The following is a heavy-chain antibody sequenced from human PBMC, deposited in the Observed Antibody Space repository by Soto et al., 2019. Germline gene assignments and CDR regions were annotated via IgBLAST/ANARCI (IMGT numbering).Heavy chain of an antibody. Sequence: GASVKVSCKASGYTFTSYAMHWVRQAPGQRLEWMGWINAGNGNTKYSQKFQGRVTITRDTSASTAYMELSSLRSEDTAVYYCARVHVWGSYRYNWLGPWGKGTLVTV. CDR1: GYTFTSYA. CDR3: ARVHVWGSYRYNWLGP. J-gene: IGHJ5*02. D-gene: IGHD3-16*02. CDR2: INAGNGNT. V-gene: IGHV1-3*01.